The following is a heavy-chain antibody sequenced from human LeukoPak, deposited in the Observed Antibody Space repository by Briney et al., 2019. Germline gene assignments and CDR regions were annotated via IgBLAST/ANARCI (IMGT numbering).Heavy chain of an antibody. CDR2: INHSGGST. D-gene: IGHD6-19*01. CDR3: ARDLRYSSGWSASGMDV. V-gene: IGHV1-46*01. CDR1: GYTFTSYY. J-gene: IGHJ6*03. Sequence: ASVKVSCKASGYTFTSYYMHWVRQAPGQGLEWMGIINHSGGSTSYAQKFQGRVTMTRDTSTSTVYMELSSLRSEDTAVYYCARDLRYSSGWSASGMDVWGKGTTVTISS.